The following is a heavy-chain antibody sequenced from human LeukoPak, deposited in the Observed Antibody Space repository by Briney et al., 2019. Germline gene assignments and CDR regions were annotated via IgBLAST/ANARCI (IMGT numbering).Heavy chain of an antibody. V-gene: IGHV3-23*01. CDR3: AKAPQYYYDSNGYYDN. CDR2: ISGSSSNT. J-gene: IGHJ4*02. Sequence: GGSLRLSWPASGFTFSNFAMNWFRQPPGKGLEWFSAISGSSSNTYHSDSVKGRVTISRDNSKNTLYLQMNSLSAEDTAVYYCAKAPQYYYDSNGYYDNWGQGTLVTVSS. CDR1: GFTFSNFA. D-gene: IGHD3-22*01.